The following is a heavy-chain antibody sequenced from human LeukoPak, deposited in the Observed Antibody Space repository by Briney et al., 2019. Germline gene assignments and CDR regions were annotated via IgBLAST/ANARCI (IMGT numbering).Heavy chain of an antibody. CDR3: ASTFRITGTTYYY. V-gene: IGHV3-74*01. CDR2: INSDGTKS. Sequence: GGSLRLSCAASGFTFSSLWMHWVRQVPGEGLVWVPHINSDGTKSTYSDSVKGRFTISRDTAENTVYLQMNSLRAEDTAVYYCASTFRITGTTYYYWGQGTLVTVSS. CDR1: GFTFSSLW. D-gene: IGHD1-20*01. J-gene: IGHJ4*02.